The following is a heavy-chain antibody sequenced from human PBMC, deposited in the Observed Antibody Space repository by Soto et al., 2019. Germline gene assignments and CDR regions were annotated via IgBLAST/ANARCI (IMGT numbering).Heavy chain of an antibody. D-gene: IGHD6-13*01. CDR2: TSYDGKNK. Sequence: QVQLVESGGGVVQPGGSLRLSCAASGFTFSNFVMHWVRQAPGKGLEWVAATSYDGKNKDYADSVKGRFTISRDNSKNTLYLQMNSLRHEHTAVYYCARERAIAATGIFYYWGQGTLVTVSS. CDR3: ARERAIAATGIFYY. J-gene: IGHJ4*02. V-gene: IGHV3-30*04. CDR1: GFTFSNFV.